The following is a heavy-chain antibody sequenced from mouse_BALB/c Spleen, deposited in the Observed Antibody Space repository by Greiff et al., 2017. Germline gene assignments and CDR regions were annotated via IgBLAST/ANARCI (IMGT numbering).Heavy chain of an antibody. J-gene: IGHJ3*01. V-gene: IGHV14-1*02. CDR3: ARGGGGFPFAY. CDR1: GFNIKDYY. CDR2: IVPENGNT. D-gene: IGHD1-1*02. Sequence: EVQLQQSGAELVRPGALVKLSCKASGFNIKDYYMHWVKQRPEQGLEWIGWIVPENGNTIYDPKFQGKASITADTSSNTAYLQLSSLTSEDTAVYYCARGGGGFPFAYWGQGTLVTVSA.